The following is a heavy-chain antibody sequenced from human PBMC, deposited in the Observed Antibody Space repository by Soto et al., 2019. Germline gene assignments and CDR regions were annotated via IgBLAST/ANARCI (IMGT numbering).Heavy chain of an antibody. D-gene: IGHD6-13*01. Sequence: QVQLVESGGGVVQPGRSLRLSCAASGFTFSSYGMHWVRQAPGKGLEWVAVISYDGSNKYYADSVKGRFTISRDNSKNPLYLQMNSLRAEDTAVYYCAKMGARIAAAGKRSSYYGMDVWGQGTTVTVSS. J-gene: IGHJ6*02. CDR1: GFTFSSYG. CDR2: ISYDGSNK. CDR3: AKMGARIAAAGKRSSYYGMDV. V-gene: IGHV3-30*18.